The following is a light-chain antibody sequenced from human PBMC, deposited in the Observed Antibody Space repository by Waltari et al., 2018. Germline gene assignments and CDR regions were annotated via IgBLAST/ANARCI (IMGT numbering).Light chain of an antibody. J-gene: IGLJ2*01. Sequence: QSALTQPASVSGSPGQSLTISCTGTSRDVGGYYFVSWYQQYPGKAPKLVIYDVYYRPSGVSDRFSASKSGNTASLTISGLQTEDEADYYCSSYTSISTSVVFGGGTKLTVL. CDR2: DVY. V-gene: IGLV2-14*03. CDR3: SSYTSISTSVV. CDR1: SRDVGGYYF.